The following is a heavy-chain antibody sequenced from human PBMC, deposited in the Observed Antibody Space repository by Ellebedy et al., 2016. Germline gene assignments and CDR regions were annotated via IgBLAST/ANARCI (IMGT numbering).Heavy chain of an antibody. Sequence: SGPTLVKPRQTLTLTCTFSGFSLNTNEVVVGWVRQPPGKAPEWLTFVYGNDDKRYSPFLRSRLTITRDASKNQVVLTMSNMDPVDTATYYCVHRTTVTSVDHWGRGTLVTVSS. CDR1: GFSLNTNEVV. CDR3: VHRTTVTSVDH. J-gene: IGHJ4*02. CDR2: VYGNDDK. V-gene: IGHV2-5*01. D-gene: IGHD4-17*01.